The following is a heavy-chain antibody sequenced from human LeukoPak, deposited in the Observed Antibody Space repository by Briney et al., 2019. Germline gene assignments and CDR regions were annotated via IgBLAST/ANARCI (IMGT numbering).Heavy chain of an antibody. Sequence: SETLSLTCAVYGGSFSGFYWSWIRQPPGKGLEWIGDINHSGGTNYIPSLKSRVTISVDTSKNQFSLKMRSVTAADTAVYYCARPTSKLGSFDYWGQGTLVTVSS. V-gene: IGHV4-34*01. CDR2: INHSGGT. CDR1: GGSFSGFY. D-gene: IGHD2/OR15-2a*01. J-gene: IGHJ4*02. CDR3: ARPTSKLGSFDY.